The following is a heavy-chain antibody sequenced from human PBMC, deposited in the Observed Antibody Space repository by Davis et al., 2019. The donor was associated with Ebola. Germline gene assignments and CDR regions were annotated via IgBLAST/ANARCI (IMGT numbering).Heavy chain of an antibody. CDR2: ISSSSSYI. Sequence: GESLKISCAASGFTFSSYAMSWVRQAPGKGLEWVSSISSSSSYIYYADSVKGRFTISRDNAKNTLYLQMNSLRAEDTAVYYCARPPYSSSWYGFDYWGQGTLVTVSS. J-gene: IGHJ4*02. CDR3: ARPPYSSSWYGFDY. V-gene: IGHV3-21*01. CDR1: GFTFSSYA. D-gene: IGHD6-13*01.